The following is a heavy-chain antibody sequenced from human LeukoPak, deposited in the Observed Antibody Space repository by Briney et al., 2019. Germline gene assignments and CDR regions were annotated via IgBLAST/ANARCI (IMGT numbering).Heavy chain of an antibody. CDR2: ISTYSGNT. J-gene: IGHJ6*03. CDR1: GYAFISHG. D-gene: IGHD3-3*01. V-gene: IGHV1-18*01. CDR3: ARDLAVLGVVFTSYMDV. Sequence: ASVKVSCKASGYAFISHGITWVRQAPGQGLEWMGWISTYSGNTHYAQKFQGRVTLSKDTSTTTAYLELRSLGSDDTAVYYCARDLAVLGVVFTSYMDVWGKGTPATVSS.